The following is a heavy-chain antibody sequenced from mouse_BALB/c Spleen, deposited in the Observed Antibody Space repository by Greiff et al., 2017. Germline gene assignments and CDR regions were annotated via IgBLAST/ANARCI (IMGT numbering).Heavy chain of an antibody. J-gene: IGHJ2*01. V-gene: IGHV1-14*01. CDR2: INPYNDGT. D-gene: IGHD2-2*01. Sequence: VQLQQSGPELVKPGASVKMSCKASGYTFTSYVMHWVKQKPGQGLEWIGYINPYNDGTKYNEKFKGKATLTSDKSSSTAYMELSSLTSEDSAVYYCARVYYGYDGGLPFDYWGQGTTLTVSS. CDR3: ARVYYGYDGGLPFDY. CDR1: GYTFTSYV.